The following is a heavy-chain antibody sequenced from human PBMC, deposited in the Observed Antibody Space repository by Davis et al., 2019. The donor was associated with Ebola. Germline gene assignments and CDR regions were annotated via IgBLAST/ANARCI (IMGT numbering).Heavy chain of an antibody. Sequence: PGGSLRLSCAASGFTFSSYAMSWVRQAPGKGLEWVSAISGSGGSTYYADSVKGRFTISRDNSKNTLYLQMNSLRAEDTAVYYCARETYYYGSGSYYKYGMDVWGQGTTVTVSS. CDR1: GFTFSSYA. V-gene: IGHV3-23*01. CDR2: ISGSGGST. CDR3: ARETYYYGSGSYYKYGMDV. D-gene: IGHD3-10*01. J-gene: IGHJ6*02.